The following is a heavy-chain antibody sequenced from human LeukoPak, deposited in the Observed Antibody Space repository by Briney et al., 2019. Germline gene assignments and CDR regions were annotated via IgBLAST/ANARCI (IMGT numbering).Heavy chain of an antibody. J-gene: IGHJ4*02. V-gene: IGHV1-18*04. CDR3: ARGWDGDPWGLHSDY. D-gene: IGHD1-26*01. CDR2: ISAYNGNT. CDR1: GYTFTGYY. Sequence: ASVKVSCKASGYTFTGYYMHWVRQAPGQGLEWMGWISAYNGNTNYAQKLQGRVTMTTDTSTSTAYMELRSLRSDDTAVYYCARGWDGDPWGLHSDYWGQGTLVTVSS.